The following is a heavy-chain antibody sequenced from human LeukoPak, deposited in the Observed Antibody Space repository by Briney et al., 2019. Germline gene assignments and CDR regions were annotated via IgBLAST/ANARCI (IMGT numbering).Heavy chain of an antibody. J-gene: IGHJ6*04. V-gene: IGHV3-7*03. CDR3: ARGTQQPERREDYYYYGMDV. Sequence: PGGSLRLSCAASGFTFSSYWMSWVRQAPGKGLEWVANIKQDGSEKYYVDPVEGRFTISRDNAKNSLYLQMNSLRAEDTAVYYCARGTQQPERREDYYYYGMDVWGKGTTVTVSS. CDR1: GFTFSSYW. D-gene: IGHD1-1*01. CDR2: IKQDGSEK.